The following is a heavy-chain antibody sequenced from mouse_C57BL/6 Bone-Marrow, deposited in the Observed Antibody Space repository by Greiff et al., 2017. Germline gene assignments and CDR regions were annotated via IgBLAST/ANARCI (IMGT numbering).Heavy chain of an antibody. CDR2: INPYNGGT. V-gene: IGHV1-19*01. Sequence: VQLQQSGPVLVKPGASVKMSCKASGYTFTDYYMNWVKQSHGKSLEWIGVINPYNGGTSYNQKFKGKATLTVDKSSSTAYMELNSLTSEDSAVYYCARWRDLYYFDYWGQGTTLTVSS. D-gene: IGHD3-3*01. J-gene: IGHJ2*01. CDR1: GYTFTDYY. CDR3: ARWRDLYYFDY.